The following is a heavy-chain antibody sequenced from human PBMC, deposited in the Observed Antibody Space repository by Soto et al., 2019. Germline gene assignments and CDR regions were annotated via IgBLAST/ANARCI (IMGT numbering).Heavy chain of an antibody. J-gene: IGHJ4*02. D-gene: IGHD6-19*01. CDR3: ARPKGTYSSGYYYFDF. CDR1: GGTFSTYA. V-gene: IGHV1-69*01. CDR2: IIPLFGTA. Sequence: QVQLEQSGGEVKQPGSSVRVSCKTSGGTFSTYAINWVRQAPGQGLEWMGAIIPLFGTADYSQKFQGRVTITPDESTSTAYMVLSSLRFDDTAVYFCARPKGTYSSGYYYFDFWGQGTLVTVSS.